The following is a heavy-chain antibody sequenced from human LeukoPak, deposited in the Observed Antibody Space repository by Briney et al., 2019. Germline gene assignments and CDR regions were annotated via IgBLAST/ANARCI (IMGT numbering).Heavy chain of an antibody. V-gene: IGHV4-34*01. CDR1: GGSFSVYY. CDR3: ARGSGPRFYDSSGYPYYFDY. Sequence: SETLSLTCAVYGGSFSVYYWSWIRQPPGKGLEWIGEINHSGSTNYNPSLKSRVTISVDTSKNQFSLKLSSVTAADTAVYYCARGSGPRFYDSSGYPYYFDYWGQGTLVTVSS. CDR2: INHSGST. D-gene: IGHD3-22*01. J-gene: IGHJ4*02.